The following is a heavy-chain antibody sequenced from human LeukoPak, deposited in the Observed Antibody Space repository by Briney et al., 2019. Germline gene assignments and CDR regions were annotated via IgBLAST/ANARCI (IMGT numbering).Heavy chain of an antibody. D-gene: IGHD4-17*01. CDR1: GYTFTGYY. Sequence: ASVKVSCKASGYTFTGYYMHWVRQAPGQGLEWIGWINPNSGGTNYAQKFQGRVTMTRDTSISTAYMELSRLRSDDTAVYYCARTKRGYDYGDYRFDPWGQGTLVTVSS. J-gene: IGHJ5*02. CDR2: INPNSGGT. V-gene: IGHV1-2*02. CDR3: ARTKRGYDYGDYRFDP.